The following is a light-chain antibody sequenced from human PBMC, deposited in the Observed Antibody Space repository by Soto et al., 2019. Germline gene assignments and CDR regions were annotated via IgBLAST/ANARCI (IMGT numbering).Light chain of an antibody. CDR1: QSLLHSNGYNY. V-gene: IGKV2-28*01. Sequence: DIVMTQSPLSLPVTPGEPASISCRSSQSLLHSNGYNYLDWYLQKPGQSPQLLIYLGSNRASGVADRFIGSGSGTDFTLKISSVEAADVGVYYCMQPLQPPSLTFGGGTKVEIK. CDR3: MQPLQPPSLT. CDR2: LGS. J-gene: IGKJ4*01.